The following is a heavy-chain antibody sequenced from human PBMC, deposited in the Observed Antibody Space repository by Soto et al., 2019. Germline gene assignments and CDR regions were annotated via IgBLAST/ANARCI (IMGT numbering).Heavy chain of an antibody. CDR1: GFTFSDYY. V-gene: IGHV3-11*01. CDR3: ARAPYSSGLYGILGDY. Sequence: QVQLVESGGGLVKPGGSLRLSCAASGFTFSDYYMSWIRQAPGKGLERVSYISSSGNTTYYADSVKGRFTISRDNAKNSLYLQMNSLRAEDTAVYYCARAPYSSGLYGILGDYWGQGTLVTVSS. J-gene: IGHJ4*02. CDR2: ISSSGNTT. D-gene: IGHD6-19*01.